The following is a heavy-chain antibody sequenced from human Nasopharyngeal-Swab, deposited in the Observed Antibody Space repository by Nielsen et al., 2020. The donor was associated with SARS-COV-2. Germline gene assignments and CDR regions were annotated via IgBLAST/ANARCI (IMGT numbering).Heavy chain of an antibody. CDR3: ARASEWAFDI. CDR1: GFTFSSYA. V-gene: IGHV3-30*04. CDR2: ISYDGSNK. Sequence: SLKISCAASGFTFSSYAMHWVRQAPGKGLEWVAVISYDGSNKYYADSVKGRFTISRDNAKNSLYLQMNSLRAEDTAVYYCARASEWAFDIWGQGTMVTVSS. J-gene: IGHJ3*02. D-gene: IGHD3-3*01.